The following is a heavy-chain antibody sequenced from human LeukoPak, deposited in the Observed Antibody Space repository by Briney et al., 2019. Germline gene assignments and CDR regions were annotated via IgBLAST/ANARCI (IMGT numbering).Heavy chain of an antibody. D-gene: IGHD3-22*01. CDR1: GFTFSSYS. V-gene: IGHV3-21*01. J-gene: IGHJ3*02. CDR3: ARDRYDSSGYESFDI. CDR2: ISSSSSYI. Sequence: PGGSPRLSCAASGFTFSSYSMNWVRQAPGKGLEWVSSISSSSSYIYYADSVKGRFTISRDNAKNSLYLQMNSLRAEDTAVYYCARDRYDSSGYESFDIWGQGTMVTVSS.